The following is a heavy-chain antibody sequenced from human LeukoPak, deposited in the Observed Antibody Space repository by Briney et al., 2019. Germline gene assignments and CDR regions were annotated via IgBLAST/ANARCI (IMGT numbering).Heavy chain of an antibody. CDR3: AKDLDSTGYYTPDP. CDR2: ISVGGGNT. D-gene: IGHD3-22*01. J-gene: IGHJ5*02. Sequence: GGSLRLSCAASGFTFSSYSMNWARQAPGKGLEWVSLISVGGGNTHYADSVQGRFTISRDDSQNTLYLQMNSLRAEDTAVYYCAKDLDSTGYYTPDPWGQGTLVAVSS. V-gene: IGHV3-23*01. CDR1: GFTFSSYS.